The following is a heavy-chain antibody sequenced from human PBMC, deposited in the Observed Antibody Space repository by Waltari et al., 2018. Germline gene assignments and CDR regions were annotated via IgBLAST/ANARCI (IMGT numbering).Heavy chain of an antibody. V-gene: IGHV3-48*03. D-gene: IGHD4-17*01. CDR3: ASLGYGDYVAAFDI. J-gene: IGHJ3*02. CDR2: ISRSGSSI. Sequence: EVQLVESGGGLVQPGGSLRLSCAASGFTFSSYEMNWVRQAPGKGLEWVSYISRSGSSIYYADSVKGRFTISRDNAKNSLYRQMNSLRAEDTAVYYCASLGYGDYVAAFDIWGQGTMVTVSS. CDR1: GFTFSSYE.